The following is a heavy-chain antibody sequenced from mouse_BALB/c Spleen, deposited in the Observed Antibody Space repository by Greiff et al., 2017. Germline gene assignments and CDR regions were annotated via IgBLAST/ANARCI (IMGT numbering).Heavy chain of an antibody. Sequence: EVKLMESGGGLVQPGGSRKLSCAASGFTFSSFGMHWVRQAPEKGLEWVAYISSGSSTIYYADTVKGRFPISRDNPKNTLFLQMTSLRSEDTAMYYCARWSMIMDYWGQGTSVTVSS. CDR1: GFTFSSFG. CDR2: ISSGSSTI. CDR3: ARWSMIMDY. D-gene: IGHD2-10*02. V-gene: IGHV5-17*02. J-gene: IGHJ4*01.